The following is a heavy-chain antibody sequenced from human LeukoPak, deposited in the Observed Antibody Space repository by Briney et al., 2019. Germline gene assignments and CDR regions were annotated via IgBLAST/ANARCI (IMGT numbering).Heavy chain of an antibody. Sequence: SETLSLTCTVSGGSISSYYWSWIRQPPGKGLEWIGYIYYSGSTNYNPSLKSRVTISVDTSKNQFSLKLGSVTAADTAVYYCAKSFYCSGGSCHAPAYWGQGTLVTVSS. D-gene: IGHD2-15*01. CDR2: IYYSGST. V-gene: IGHV4-59*01. J-gene: IGHJ4*02. CDR3: AKSFYCSGGSCHAPAY. CDR1: GGSISSYY.